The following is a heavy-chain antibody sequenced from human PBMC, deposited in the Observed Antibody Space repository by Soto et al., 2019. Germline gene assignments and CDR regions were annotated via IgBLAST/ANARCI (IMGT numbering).Heavy chain of an antibody. Sequence: QVQLVESGGGVVQPGWSLRLSSAASGFTFSSYAMHWVRQAPGKGLEWVAVISYDGSNKYYADSVKGRFTISRDNSKNTLYLQMNSLRAEDTAVYYCARPLWRNDYNWGYFDLWGRGTLVTVSS. CDR3: ARPLWRNDYNWGYFDL. CDR1: GFTFSSYA. D-gene: IGHD4-4*01. J-gene: IGHJ2*01. CDR2: ISYDGSNK. V-gene: IGHV3-30-3*01.